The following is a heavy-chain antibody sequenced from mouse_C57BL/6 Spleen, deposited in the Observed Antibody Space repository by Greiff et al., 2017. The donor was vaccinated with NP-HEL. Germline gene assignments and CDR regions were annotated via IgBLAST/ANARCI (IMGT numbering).Heavy chain of an antibody. CDR3: ARLMITTETCAY. CDR1: GYTFTSYW. D-gene: IGHD2-4*01. Sequence: QVQLQQPGAELVRPGSSVKLSCKASGYTFTSYWMDWVKQRPGQGLEWIGNIYPSDSETHYNQKFKDKATLTVDKSSSTAYMQLSSLTSEDSAVYYCARLMITTETCAYWGQGTRVTVSA. CDR2: IYPSDSET. J-gene: IGHJ3*01. V-gene: IGHV1-61*01.